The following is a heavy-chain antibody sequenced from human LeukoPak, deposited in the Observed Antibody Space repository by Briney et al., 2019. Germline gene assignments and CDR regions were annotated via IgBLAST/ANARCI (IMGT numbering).Heavy chain of an antibody. CDR3: ARDGPSSTAFYSFDI. J-gene: IGHJ3*02. Sequence: ASVKVSCKASGYTFTSYDINWVRQATGQGLEWMGWMNPNSGNTGYAQKFQGRVTMTRNTSISTAYMGLSSLRSDDTAVYYCARDGPSSTAFYSFDIWGQGTMVTVSS. CDR1: GYTFTSYD. CDR2: MNPNSGNT. D-gene: IGHD2/OR15-2a*01. V-gene: IGHV1-8*01.